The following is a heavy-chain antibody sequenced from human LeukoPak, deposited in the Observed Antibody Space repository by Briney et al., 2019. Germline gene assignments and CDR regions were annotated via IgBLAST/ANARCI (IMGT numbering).Heavy chain of an antibody. Sequence: MTSETLSLTCTVSGGSISSYYWSWIRQPPGKGLEWIGYIYYSGSTYYNPSLKSRVTISVDTSKNQFSLKLSSVTAADTAVYYCASGGGGEFDYWGQGTLVTVSS. CDR1: GGSISSYY. J-gene: IGHJ4*02. CDR2: IYYSGST. D-gene: IGHD2-15*01. CDR3: ASGGGGEFDY. V-gene: IGHV4-59*06.